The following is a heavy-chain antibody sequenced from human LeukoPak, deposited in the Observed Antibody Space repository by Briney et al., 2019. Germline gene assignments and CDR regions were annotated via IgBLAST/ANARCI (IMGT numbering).Heavy chain of an antibody. CDR2: ISGSGGST. CDR1: GFTFSSYA. Sequence: GGSLRLSCAASGFTFSSYATSWVRQAPGKGLEWVSAISGSGGSTYYADSVKGRFTISRDNSKNTLYLQMNSLRAEDTAVYYCAKLKYDSSGYTSTVYFDYWGQGTLVTVSS. CDR3: AKLKYDSSGYTSTVYFDY. V-gene: IGHV3-23*01. D-gene: IGHD3-22*01. J-gene: IGHJ4*02.